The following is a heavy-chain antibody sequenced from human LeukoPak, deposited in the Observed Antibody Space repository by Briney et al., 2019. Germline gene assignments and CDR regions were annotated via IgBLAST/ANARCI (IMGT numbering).Heavy chain of an antibody. CDR3: ARDLCHAEFDY. CDR2: IYTSGSS. V-gene: IGHV4-4*07. CDR1: GASISSYF. Sequence: SETLSLTCTVSGASISSYFWSWIRQPAGKGLEWIGRIYTSGSSNYNPSLKSRVTISLDKSKNQFSLELSSVTAADTAVYYCARDLCHAEFDYWGQGTLVTVSS. J-gene: IGHJ4*02.